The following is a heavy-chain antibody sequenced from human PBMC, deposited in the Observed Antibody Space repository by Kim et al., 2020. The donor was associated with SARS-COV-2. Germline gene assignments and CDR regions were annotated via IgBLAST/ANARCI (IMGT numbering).Heavy chain of an antibody. D-gene: IGHD3-3*01. CDR3: AKDWTDSKDV. CDR1: GFTFSRYA. J-gene: IGHJ6*02. CDR2: IYSDASST. V-gene: IGHV3-23*03. Sequence: GGSLRLSCAASGFTFSRYAMSWVRQAPGKGLEWVSVIYSDASSTYYADSVKGRFTISRDNFKNTMYLQMNSLRVEDTAVYYCAKDWTDSKDVWGQGTTVTVSS.